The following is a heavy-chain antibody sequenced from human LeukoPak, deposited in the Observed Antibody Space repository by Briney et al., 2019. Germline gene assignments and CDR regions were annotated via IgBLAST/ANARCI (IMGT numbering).Heavy chain of an antibody. CDR1: GGSITSGNYY. D-gene: IGHD6-19*01. CDR3: ARDPKSAVAADWFDP. Sequence: SETLSLTFTVSGGSITSGNYYWSWIRQPPGKGLEWIGYIYHSGSTYYNPSLKSRVIISVDRSKNQFSLTLSSVTAADTAFYYCARDPKSAVAADWFDPWGQGTLVTVSS. V-gene: IGHV4-30-2*01. CDR2: IYHSGST. J-gene: IGHJ5*01.